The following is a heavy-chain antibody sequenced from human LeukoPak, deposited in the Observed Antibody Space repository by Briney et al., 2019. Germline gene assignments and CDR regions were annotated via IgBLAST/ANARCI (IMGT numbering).Heavy chain of an antibody. CDR2: VNLQGST. Sequence: PSGALSLTCGVSGGSITQRNYWTWVRQPPGKGLEWIGEVNLQGSTNYNPSLMGRVAISVDKSENHVSLQLTSVTAADTAVYYCAREGGPYRPLDYSGQGTLVTVSS. J-gene: IGHJ4*02. CDR3: AREGGPYRPLDY. CDR1: GGSITQRNY. V-gene: IGHV4-4*02.